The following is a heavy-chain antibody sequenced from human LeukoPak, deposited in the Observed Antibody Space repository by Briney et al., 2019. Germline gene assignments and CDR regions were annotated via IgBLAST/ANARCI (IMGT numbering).Heavy chain of an antibody. Sequence: PGGSLRLSCAASGFTFSNYGMHWVRQAPGKGLEWVAVISYDGSNKYYADSVKGRFTISRDNSKNTLYLQKNSLRGEDTAVYYCAKLRGVAAAGTGYFDPWGQGTLVTVSS. CDR2: ISYDGSNK. CDR3: AKLRGVAAAGTGYFDP. CDR1: GFTFSNYG. V-gene: IGHV3-30*18. D-gene: IGHD6-13*01. J-gene: IGHJ5*01.